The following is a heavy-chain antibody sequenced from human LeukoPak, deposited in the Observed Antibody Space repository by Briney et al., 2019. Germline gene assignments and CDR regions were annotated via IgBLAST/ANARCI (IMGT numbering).Heavy chain of an antibody. CDR1: GGSISSGGYY. V-gene: IGHV4-31*03. J-gene: IGHJ5*02. CDR3: AGELRGFGELDNWFDP. D-gene: IGHD3-10*01. CDR2: IYYSGST. Sequence: TLSLTCTVSGGSISSGGYYRSWIRQHPGKGLEWIGYIYYSGSTYYNPSLKSRVTISVDTSKNQFSLKLSSVTAADTAVYYCAGELRGFGELDNWFDPWGQGTLVTVSS.